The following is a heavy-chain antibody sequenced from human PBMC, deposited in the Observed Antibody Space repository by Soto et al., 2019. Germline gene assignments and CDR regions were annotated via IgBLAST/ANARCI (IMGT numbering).Heavy chain of an antibody. D-gene: IGHD1-1*01. J-gene: IGHJ6*02. V-gene: IGHV6-1*01. CDR2: TYYRSKWYS. CDR3: ARGNGTDEGYYYGMVV. Sequence: SQTLSLTCAISGDSVSRNSGAWNWIRQSPSGGLQWLGRTYYRSKWYSEYAPSVKSRITINPDTAKKQFALQLKSVTPDDSGVYYCARGNGTDEGYYYGMVVSGPGILVTVSS. CDR1: GDSVSRNSGA.